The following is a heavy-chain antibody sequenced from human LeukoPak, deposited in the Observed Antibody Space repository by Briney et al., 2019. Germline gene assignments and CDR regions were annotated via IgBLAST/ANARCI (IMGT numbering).Heavy chain of an antibody. CDR2: ISAYNGNT. V-gene: IGHV1-18*01. J-gene: IGHJ4*02. CDR1: GYTFTSYG. CDR3: AXXXXGYDILTGYFYY. D-gene: IGHD3-9*01. Sequence: ASVKVSCKASGYTFTSYGISWVRQAPGQGLEWMGWISAYNGNTNYAQKLQGRVTMTRDTSISTAYMELSRLRSDDTAVYYCAXXXXGYDILTGYFYYWGQGTLVTVSS.